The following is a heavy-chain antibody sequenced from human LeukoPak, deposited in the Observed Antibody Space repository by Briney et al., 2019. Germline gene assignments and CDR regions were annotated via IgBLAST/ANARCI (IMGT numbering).Heavy chain of an antibody. CDR1: GFTFSSYG. Sequence: GGSLRLSCAASGFTFSSYGMHWVRQAPGKGLEWVAVIWYDGSNKYYADSVKGRFTISRDNSKNTLYLQMNSLRAEDTAVYYCARDIGYCSSTSCWDAFDIWGQGTMVTVSS. D-gene: IGHD2-2*01. V-gene: IGHV3-33*01. CDR2: IWYDGSNK. CDR3: ARDIGYCSSTSCWDAFDI. J-gene: IGHJ3*02.